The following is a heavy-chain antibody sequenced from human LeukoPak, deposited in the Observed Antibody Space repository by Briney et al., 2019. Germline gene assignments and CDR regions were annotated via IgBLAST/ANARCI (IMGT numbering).Heavy chain of an antibody. V-gene: IGHV4-34*01. CDR2: INHSGYT. CDR3: ARIWPDL. CDR1: GESFSGYF. J-gene: IGHJ2*01. Sequence: SETLSLTCAVYGESFSGYFWSWIRQPPGKGLEWIGEINHSGYTNYNPSLKSRVTISVGTSKKQFSPKLNSVTAADTAVYYCARIWPDLWGRGTLVTVSS. D-gene: IGHD3-10*01.